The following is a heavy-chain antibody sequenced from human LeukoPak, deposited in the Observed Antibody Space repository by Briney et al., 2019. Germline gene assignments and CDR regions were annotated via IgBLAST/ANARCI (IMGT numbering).Heavy chain of an antibody. J-gene: IGHJ6*02. CDR1: GFTVSSNY. V-gene: IGHV3-53*05. D-gene: IGHD1-1*01. Sequence: GGSLRLSCAASGFTVSSNYMSWVRQAPGKGLEWVSVIYSGGSTYYADSVKGRFTISRDNSKNTLYLQMNSLRAEDTALYYCAKDQRGALYYGMDVWGQGTTVTVSS. CDR2: IYSGGST. CDR3: AKDQRGALYYGMDV.